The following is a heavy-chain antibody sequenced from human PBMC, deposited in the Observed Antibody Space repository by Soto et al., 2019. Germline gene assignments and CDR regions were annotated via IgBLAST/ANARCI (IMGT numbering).Heavy chain of an antibody. V-gene: IGHV3-23*01. CDR2: ISGSGNSK. Sequence: EVQLLESGGGLVQPGESLRLSCVASGFTFSTYTMSWVRQAPGKGLEWVARISGSGNSKYYRDSLRGRFTISRDNSKNTLFLLLNSPSAGDTSVYYCATTLYSNSAPPEGYWGQGTLVTVSS. CDR1: GFTFSTYT. D-gene: IGHD4-4*01. J-gene: IGHJ4*02. CDR3: ATTLYSNSAPPEGY.